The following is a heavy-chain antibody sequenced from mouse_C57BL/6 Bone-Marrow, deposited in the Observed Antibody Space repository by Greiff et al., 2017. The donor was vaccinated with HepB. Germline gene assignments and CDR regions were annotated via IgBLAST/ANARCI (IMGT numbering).Heavy chain of an antibody. J-gene: IGHJ3*01. V-gene: IGHV1-82*01. CDR3: ARRGYGFAY. CDR2: MYPGDGDT. CDR1: GYAFSSSW. D-gene: IGHD3-1*01. Sequence: VQLQESGPELVKPGASVKISCKASGYAFSSSWMNWVKQRPGKGLEWIGRMYPGDGDTNYNGKFKGKATLTADKSSSTAYMQLSSLTSEDSVVYFCARRGYGFAYWGQGTLVTVSA.